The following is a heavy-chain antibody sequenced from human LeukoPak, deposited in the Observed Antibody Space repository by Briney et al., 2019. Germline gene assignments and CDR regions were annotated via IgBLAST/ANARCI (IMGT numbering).Heavy chain of an antibody. Sequence: PGGSLRLSCAASGFTFSDYYMSWIRKAPGKGLEWVSYISSSGSTIYYADSVRGRFTISRDNAKNSLYLQMNSLRAEDTAVYYCARVYSSSWLIFDYWGQGTLVTVSS. D-gene: IGHD6-13*01. CDR3: ARVYSSSWLIFDY. J-gene: IGHJ4*02. V-gene: IGHV3-11*01. CDR1: GFTFSDYY. CDR2: ISSSGSTI.